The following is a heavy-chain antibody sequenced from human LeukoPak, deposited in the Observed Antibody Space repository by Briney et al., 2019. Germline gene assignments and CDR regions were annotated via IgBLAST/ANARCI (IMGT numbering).Heavy chain of an antibody. J-gene: IGHJ3*02. V-gene: IGHV1-2*02. D-gene: IGHD6-19*01. CDR2: INPNSGGT. CDR3: ARKIAVAGTKAFDI. Sequence: GASVKVSCKASGYTFTGYYMHWVRQAPGQGLEWMGWINPNSGGTNYAQKFQGRVTMTRDTSISTAYMELSRPRSDDTAVYYCARKIAVAGTKAFDIWGQGTMVTVSS. CDR1: GYTFTGYY.